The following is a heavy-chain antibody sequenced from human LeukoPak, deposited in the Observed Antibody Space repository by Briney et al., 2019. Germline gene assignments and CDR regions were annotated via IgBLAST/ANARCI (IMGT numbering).Heavy chain of an antibody. V-gene: IGHV4-38-2*02. J-gene: IGHJ6*02. CDR1: GYSISSGYY. CDR2: IYHSGST. D-gene: IGHD3-9*01. CDR3: ARASHRSHDTIYGMDV. Sequence: SEALSLTCTVSGYSISSGYYWGWIRQPPGKGLEWIGSIYHSGSTYYNPSLKSRVTISVDTSKNQFSLKLSSVTAADTAVYYCARASHRSHDTIYGMDVWGQGTTVIVSS.